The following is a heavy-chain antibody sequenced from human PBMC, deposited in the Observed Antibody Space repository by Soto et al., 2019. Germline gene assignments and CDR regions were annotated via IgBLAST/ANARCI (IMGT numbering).Heavy chain of an antibody. V-gene: IGHV2-26*01. CDR2: IFSNDEK. CDR1: GFSLSNARMG. Sequence: SGPTLVNPTETLTLTCTVSGFSLSNARMGVSWIRQPPGKALEWLAHIFSNDEKSYSTSLKSRLTISKDTSKSQVVLTMTNMDPVDTATYYCARETGTPERHYYDMVVWYQGTTVTVSS. D-gene: IGHD1-1*01. J-gene: IGHJ6*02. CDR3: ARETGTPERHYYDMVV.